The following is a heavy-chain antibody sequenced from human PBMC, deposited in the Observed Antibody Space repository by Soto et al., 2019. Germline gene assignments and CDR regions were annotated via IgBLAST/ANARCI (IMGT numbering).Heavy chain of an antibody. J-gene: IGHJ6*02. CDR2: IYYSGST. CDR3: ARLGNTVVVAGYGMDV. D-gene: IGHD2-15*01. V-gene: IGHV4-39*01. CDR1: GGSIGSSTYY. Sequence: SETMSLSCTVFGGSIGSSTYYGAWIRQPPGKGLEWIGSIYYSGSTYYNPSLKSRVTISVDTSKNQFSLKLSSVTAADTAVYYCARLGNTVVVAGYGMDVWGQGTTVT.